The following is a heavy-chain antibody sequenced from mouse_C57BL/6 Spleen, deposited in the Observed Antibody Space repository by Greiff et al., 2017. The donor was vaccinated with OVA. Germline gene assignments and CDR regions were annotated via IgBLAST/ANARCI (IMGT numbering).Heavy chain of an antibody. CDR2: IDPSDSYT. J-gene: IGHJ2*01. V-gene: IGHV1-59*01. CDR1: GYTFTSYW. Sequence: QVQLQQPGAELVRPGTSVKLSCKASGYTFTSYWMHWVKQRPGQGLEWIGEIDPSDSYTNYNQKFKGKATLTVDTSSSTAYMQLSSLTSEDSAVYYCARCWLITTVVATEYWGQGTTLTVSS. CDR3: ARCWLITTVVATEY. D-gene: IGHD1-1*01.